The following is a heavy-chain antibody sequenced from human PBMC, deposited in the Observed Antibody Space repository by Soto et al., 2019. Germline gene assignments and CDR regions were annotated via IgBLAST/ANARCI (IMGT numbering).Heavy chain of an antibody. CDR1: GFTFSNAW. Sequence: EVQLVESGGGLVKPGGSLRLSCAASGFTFSNAWMSWVRQAPGKGLEWVGRIKSKTDGGTTDYAAPVKGRFTISRDDSKNTLYLQMNSLKTEDTAVYYCTTNAVGSSSWYFEYYYGMDVWGQGTTVTVSS. V-gene: IGHV3-15*01. CDR2: IKSKTDGGTT. J-gene: IGHJ6*02. D-gene: IGHD6-13*01. CDR3: TTNAVGSSSWYFEYYYGMDV.